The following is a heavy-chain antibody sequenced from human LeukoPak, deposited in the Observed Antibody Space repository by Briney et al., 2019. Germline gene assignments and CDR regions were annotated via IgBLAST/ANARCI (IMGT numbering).Heavy chain of an antibody. V-gene: IGHV3-23*01. CDR2: IIGTGTST. J-gene: IGHJ4*02. D-gene: IGHD4-11*01. CDR1: GFTFSSYA. Sequence: GGSLRLSCAAYGFTFSSYAMNWVRQAPGKWLEYVSAIIGTGTSTNYADSVKGRFTISRDNSRNTLYLQMNSLRAEDTAVYYCAKRDYPSDFDYWGQGTLVTVSS. CDR3: AKRDYPSDFDY.